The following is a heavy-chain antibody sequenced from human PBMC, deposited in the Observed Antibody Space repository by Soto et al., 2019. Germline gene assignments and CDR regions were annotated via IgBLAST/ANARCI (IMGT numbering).Heavy chain of an antibody. CDR2: IYYSDST. J-gene: IGHJ5*02. V-gene: IGHV4-59*01. D-gene: IGHD3-22*01. CDR1: GGSISSYY. CDR3: ARAYYDTSGYGLDP. Sequence: SETLSLTCTVSGGSISSYYWSWIRQPPGKGLEWIGYIYYSDSTNYNPSLKSRVIISVDTSKNQFSLRLSSVTAADTAVYYCARAYYDTSGYGLDPWGQGILVTVSS.